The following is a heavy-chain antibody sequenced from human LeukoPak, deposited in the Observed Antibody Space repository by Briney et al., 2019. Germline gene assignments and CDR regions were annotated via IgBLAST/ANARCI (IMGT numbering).Heavy chain of an antibody. CDR2: INPNSGGT. D-gene: IGHD2-2*01. J-gene: IGHJ5*02. CDR1: GYTFTGYY. V-gene: IGHV1-2*06. Sequence: GESLKISCKGSGYTFTGYYMHWVRQAPGQGLEWMGRINPNSGGTNYAQKFQGRVTMTRDTSISTAYMELSRLRSDDTAVYYCARLEYCSSTSCPWGQGTLVTVSS. CDR3: ARLEYCSSTSCP.